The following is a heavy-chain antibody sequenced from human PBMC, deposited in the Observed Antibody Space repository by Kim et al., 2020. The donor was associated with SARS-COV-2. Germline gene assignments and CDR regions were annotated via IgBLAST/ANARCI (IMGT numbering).Heavy chain of an antibody. J-gene: IGHJ4*02. Sequence: SETLSLTCAVYGGSFSGYYWSWIRQPPGKGLEWIGEINHSGSTNYNPSLKSRVTISVDTSKNQFSLKLSSVTAADTAVYYCARAREYSSGYYYSSYYFDYWGQGTLVTVSS. D-gene: IGHD3-22*01. CDR1: GGSFSGYY. CDR3: ARAREYSSGYYYSSYYFDY. CDR2: INHSGST. V-gene: IGHV4-34*01.